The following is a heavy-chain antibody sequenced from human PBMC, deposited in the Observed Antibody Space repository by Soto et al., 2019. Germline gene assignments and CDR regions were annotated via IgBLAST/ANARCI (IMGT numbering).Heavy chain of an antibody. V-gene: IGHV4-39*01. CDR2: IYYDGNT. CDR3: ARSSIKPQVFMYPFDS. D-gene: IGHD3-3*01. J-gene: IGHJ4*02. Sequence: SETLSLTCTVSGDSVTSDSHCWGWIRQPPGKGLESIANIYYDGNTYYNPSLKGRVTISLDTSKNQFSLRLNSVTAADTAVYYCARSSIKPQVFMYPFDSWSQGTLVTVSS. CDR1: GDSVTSDSHC.